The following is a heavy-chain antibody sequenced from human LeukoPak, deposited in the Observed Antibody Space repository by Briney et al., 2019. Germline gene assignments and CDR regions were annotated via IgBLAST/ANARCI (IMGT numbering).Heavy chain of an antibody. CDR3: ARDGRGAVASDY. CDR2: ISSSSSYI. Sequence: GGSLRLSCAASGFTFINYGMTWVRQAPGKGLEWVSSISSSSSYIYYADSVKGRLTVSRDNAKNSLYLYVNSLRAEDTAVYYCARDGRGAVASDYWGQGTLLTVSS. J-gene: IGHJ4*02. V-gene: IGHV3-21*01. D-gene: IGHD6-19*01. CDR1: GFTFINYG.